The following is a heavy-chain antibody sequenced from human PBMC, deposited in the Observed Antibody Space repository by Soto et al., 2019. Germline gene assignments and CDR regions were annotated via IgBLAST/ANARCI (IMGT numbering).Heavy chain of an antibody. Sequence: LSPTCTVSGGSISNYFCNWIRQPAGKGLEWIGRIDNSGSTNYNPSLKSRITMSADTSRNQFSLKLNSVTAADTAVYYCARGGQDFWSGPFDYWGQGALVTVSS. CDR2: IDNSGST. D-gene: IGHD3-3*01. CDR1: GGSISNYF. J-gene: IGHJ4*02. CDR3: ARGGQDFWSGPFDY. V-gene: IGHV4-4*07.